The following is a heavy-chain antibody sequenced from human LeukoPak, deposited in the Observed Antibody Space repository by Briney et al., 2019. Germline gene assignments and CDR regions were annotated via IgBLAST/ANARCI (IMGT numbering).Heavy chain of an antibody. Sequence: GGSLRLSCAASGFTFSSYAMSWVRQAPGKGLEWVSAISGSGGSTYYADSVKGRFTISRDNSKDTLYLQMNSLRAEDTAVYYCAKDPSFSIAAAGTDYWGQGTLVTVSS. V-gene: IGHV3-23*01. D-gene: IGHD6-13*01. J-gene: IGHJ4*02. CDR1: GFTFSSYA. CDR2: ISGSGGST. CDR3: AKDPSFSIAAAGTDY.